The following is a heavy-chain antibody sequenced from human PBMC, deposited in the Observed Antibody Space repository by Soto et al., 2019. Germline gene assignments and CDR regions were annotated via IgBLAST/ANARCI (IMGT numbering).Heavy chain of an antibody. D-gene: IGHD5-12*01. J-gene: IGHJ4*02. CDR1: GFTFSDYY. V-gene: IGHV3-11*01. CDR2: ISSSGSTI. Sequence: GGALRLSCAASGFTFSDYYMSWIRQAPGKGLEWVSYISSSGSTIYYADSVKGRFTISRDNAKNSLYLQMNSLRAEDTAVYYCARGRRDGYNLIDYFDYWGQGTLVTVSS. CDR3: ARGRRDGYNLIDYFDY.